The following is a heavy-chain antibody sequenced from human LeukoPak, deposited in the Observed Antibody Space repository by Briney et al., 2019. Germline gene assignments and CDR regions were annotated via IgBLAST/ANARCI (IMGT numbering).Heavy chain of an antibody. CDR1: GFTFRSFW. CDR3: ARGGFSHGFDV. D-gene: IGHD5-12*01. Sequence: GSLRLSCAASGFTFRSFWIHWVRQAPGKGLAWVGRINNDGTDTIYADSVKVRFTVSRDNVKNTLYLQMNSLRVEDTAVYFCARGGFSHGFDVWGQGTVVTVSS. V-gene: IGHV3-74*01. J-gene: IGHJ3*01. CDR2: INNDGTDT.